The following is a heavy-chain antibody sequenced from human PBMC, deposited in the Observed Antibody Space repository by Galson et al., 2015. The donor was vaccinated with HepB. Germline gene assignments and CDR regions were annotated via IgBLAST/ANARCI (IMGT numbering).Heavy chain of an antibody. CDR1: GFTFSSYS. CDR3: ARAPGTGLENNYYYYMDV. J-gene: IGHJ6*03. CDR2: ISSSSSYI. V-gene: IGHV3-21*01. Sequence: SLRLSCAASGFTFSSYSMNWVRQAPGKGLEWVSSISSSSSYIYYADSVKGRFTISRDNAKNSLYLQMNSLRAEDTAVYYCARAPGTGLENNYYYYMDVWGKGTTVTVSS. D-gene: IGHD2-8*02.